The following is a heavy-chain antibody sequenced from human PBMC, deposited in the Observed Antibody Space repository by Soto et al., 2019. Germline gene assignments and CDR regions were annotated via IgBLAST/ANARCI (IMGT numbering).Heavy chain of an antibody. CDR2: VNPIVGMS. V-gene: IGHV1-69*02. Sequence: QVQLVQSGAEVKKPGSSVKVSCTASGGTFNSYTINWVRQAPGRGLEWVGRVNPIVGMSNSALKFQGRVTITADKSTSTAFMDLTSLKSEDTAVYYCATSYGSGSTHFDSWGQGTLVTVS. CDR1: GGTFNSYT. CDR3: ATSYGSGSTHFDS. J-gene: IGHJ4*02. D-gene: IGHD3-10*01.